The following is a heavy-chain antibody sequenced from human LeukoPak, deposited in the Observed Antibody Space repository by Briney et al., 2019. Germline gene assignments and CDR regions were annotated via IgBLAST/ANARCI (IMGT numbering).Heavy chain of an antibody. D-gene: IGHD3-22*01. CDR3: ARHSGTMSDKGYYTIDV. J-gene: IGHJ6*02. CDR1: GGSISSSSYY. Sequence: SETLSLTCTVSGGSISSSSYYWGRIRQPPGKGLEWIGSTYYSGSTYYNPSLKSRVTISADTSKNQFSLKLSSVTAADTAVYYCARHSGTMSDKGYYTIDVWGQGTTVTVSS. CDR2: TYYSGST. V-gene: IGHV4-39*01.